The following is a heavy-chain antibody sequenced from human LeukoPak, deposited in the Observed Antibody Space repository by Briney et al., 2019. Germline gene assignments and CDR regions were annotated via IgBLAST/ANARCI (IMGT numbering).Heavy chain of an antibody. CDR2: MNPNSGNT. Sequence: ASVKVSCMASGYTFTSYDINWVRQATGQGLEWMGWMNPNSGNTGYAQKFQGRVTMTRNTSISTAFMELSSLRSEDTAVYYCARRNTIMVAGLDYWGQGTLVTVSS. J-gene: IGHJ4*02. CDR1: GYTFTSYD. V-gene: IGHV1-8*01. D-gene: IGHD5-24*01. CDR3: ARRNTIMVAGLDY.